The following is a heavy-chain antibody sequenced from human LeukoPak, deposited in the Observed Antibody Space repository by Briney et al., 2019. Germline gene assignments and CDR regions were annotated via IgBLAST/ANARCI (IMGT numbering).Heavy chain of an antibody. CDR1: GFTFSSYW. J-gene: IGHJ4*02. D-gene: IGHD2-2*02. V-gene: IGHV3-7*01. CDR3: ARVSGYCSRTSCYTPPFDY. Sequence: GGSLGLSCAASGFTFSSYWMSWVRQAPGKGLEWVANIKQDGSEKYYVDSVKGRFTISRDNAKNSLYLQMNSLRAEDTAVYYCARVSGYCSRTSCYTPPFDYWGQGTLVTVSS. CDR2: IKQDGSEK.